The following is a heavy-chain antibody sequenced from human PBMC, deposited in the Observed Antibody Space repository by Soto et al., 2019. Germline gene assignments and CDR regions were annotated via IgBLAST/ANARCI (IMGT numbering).Heavy chain of an antibody. CDR1: GFTFTSYA. J-gene: IGHJ4*02. Sequence: QVQRVQSGVEVKKPGASVKVSCKASGFTFTSYAISWVRQAPGQGLEWMGWISAYNGGTNYAQNFRGRVTMTTDASTSTAYMELRSLRYDDTAMYYCARDFTGWPPDGVDHWGQGTQVTVSS. CDR3: ARDFTGWPPDGVDH. D-gene: IGHD3-16*01. CDR2: ISAYNGGT. V-gene: IGHV1-18*01.